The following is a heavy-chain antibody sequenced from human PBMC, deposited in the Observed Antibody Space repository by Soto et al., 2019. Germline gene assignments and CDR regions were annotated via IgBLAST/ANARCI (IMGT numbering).Heavy chain of an antibody. J-gene: IGHJ4*02. Sequence: EVPLVESGGGLVQPGGSLRLSCVVSGFSVSNNYMSWVRQAPGMRLDWVSVIYADGTTYYVDSVKGRFTISRHNSRNSLYLQMASPRTEDTAVYYGAGGGAHFVNSVTSPFDYWGQGTLVTVSS. D-gene: IGHD4-17*01. V-gene: IGHV3-53*04. CDR1: GFSVSNNY. CDR2: IYADGTT. CDR3: AGGGAHFVNSVTSPFDY.